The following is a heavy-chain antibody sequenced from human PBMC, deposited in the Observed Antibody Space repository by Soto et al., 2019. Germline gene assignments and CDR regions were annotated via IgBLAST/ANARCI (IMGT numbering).Heavy chain of an antibody. CDR3: ARDQVVLAAIGQKTYNWFDP. V-gene: IGHV6-1*01. CDR1: GDSVSSNSAA. D-gene: IGHD2-2*02. Sequence: SQTLSLTCAISGDSVSSNSAAWNWIRQSPSRGLEWLGRTYYRSKWYNDYAVSVKSRITINPDTSKNQFSLQLNSVTPEDTAVYYCARDQVVLAAIGQKTYNWFDPWGQGTLVTVSS. CDR2: TYYRSKWYN. J-gene: IGHJ5*02.